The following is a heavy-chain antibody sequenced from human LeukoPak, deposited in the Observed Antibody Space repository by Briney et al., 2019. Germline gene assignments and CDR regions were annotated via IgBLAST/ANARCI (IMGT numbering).Heavy chain of an antibody. V-gene: IGHV3-48*04. CDR3: ARDLRYVFDN. CDR2: VGISSGNT. Sequence: GGSLRLSCAASGFTFSDYSMNWVRQAPRKGLEWISYVGISSGNTKYADYVKGRFTISGDSAKNSVYLQMNSLRVEDTAVYYCARDLRYVFDNWGQGTVVTVSS. CDR1: GFTFSDYS. D-gene: IGHD5-12*01. J-gene: IGHJ4*02.